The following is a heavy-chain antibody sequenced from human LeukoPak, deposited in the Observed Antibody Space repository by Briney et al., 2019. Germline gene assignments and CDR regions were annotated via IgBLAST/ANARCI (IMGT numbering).Heavy chain of an antibody. D-gene: IGHD3-22*01. CDR2: INPNSGGT. Sequence: ASVKVSCKASGYTFTGYYMHWVRQAPGQGLEWMGWINPNSGGTNYAQKFQGRVTMTRDTSISTAYMELGRLRSEDTAVYYCAXXXGVQYYYDSSGYYYWGQGTLVTVSS. CDR3: AXXXGVQYYYDSSGYYY. V-gene: IGHV1-2*02. CDR1: GYTFTGYY. J-gene: IGHJ4*02.